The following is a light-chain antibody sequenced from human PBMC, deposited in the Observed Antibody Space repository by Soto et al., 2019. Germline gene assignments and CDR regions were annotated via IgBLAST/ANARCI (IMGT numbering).Light chain of an antibody. CDR2: GAS. J-gene: IGKJ1*01. CDR3: QHYGSSPSWT. CDR1: QSVSSSY. Sequence: EIVLTQSPGTLSLSPGERAPLSCRASQSVSSSYLAWYQQKPGQAPRLLIYGASSRATGIPDRFSGSGSGTDFTLTISRLEPEDFAVYYCQHYGSSPSWTFGQGTKVDIK. V-gene: IGKV3-20*01.